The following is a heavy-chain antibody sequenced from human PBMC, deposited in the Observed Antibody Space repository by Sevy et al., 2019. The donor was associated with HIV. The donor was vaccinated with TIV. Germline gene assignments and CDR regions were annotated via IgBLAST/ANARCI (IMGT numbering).Heavy chain of an antibody. CDR1: EFTFNNYW. CDR3: AKHYIHDIADGWYFDL. V-gene: IGHV3-23*01. Sequence: GGSLRLSCTASEFTFNNYWMHWVRQAPGKGLEGKGLEWVSTISGGGGGTYYADSVRGRFTISRDNSKNTLYLQVNSLRVEDTAVYYCAKHYIHDIADGWYFDLWGRGTLVTVSS. CDR2: ISGGGGGT. J-gene: IGHJ2*01. D-gene: IGHD6-13*01.